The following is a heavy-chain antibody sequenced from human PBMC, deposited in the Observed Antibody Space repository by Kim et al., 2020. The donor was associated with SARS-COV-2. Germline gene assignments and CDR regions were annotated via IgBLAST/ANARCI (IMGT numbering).Heavy chain of an antibody. D-gene: IGHD2-2*01. V-gene: IGHV4-34*01. J-gene: IGHJ4*02. CDR2: INHSGFT. CDR1: GGSFSGYH. Sequence: SETLSLTCDVYGGSFSGYHWSWIRQPPGKGLEWIGEINHSGFTSYNPSLKSRVIMSVDTSKNQFSLKLSSVTAADTAVYYCALGYCSDTTCLDYWGQGTLVTVSS. CDR3: ALGYCSDTTCLDY.